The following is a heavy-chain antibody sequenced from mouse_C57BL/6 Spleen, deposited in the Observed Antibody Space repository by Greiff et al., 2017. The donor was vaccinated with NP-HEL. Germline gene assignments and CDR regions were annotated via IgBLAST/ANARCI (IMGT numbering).Heavy chain of an antibody. Sequence: EVMLVESGGGLVKPGGSLKLSCAASGFTFSDYGMHWVRQAPEKGLEWVAYISSGSSTIYYADTVKGRFTISRENAKNTLFLQMTSLRSEDTAMYYCARTLTTVVAWYFDVWGTGTTVTVSS. J-gene: IGHJ1*03. CDR3: ARTLTTVVAWYFDV. D-gene: IGHD1-1*01. CDR1: GFTFSDYG. CDR2: ISSGSSTI. V-gene: IGHV5-17*01.